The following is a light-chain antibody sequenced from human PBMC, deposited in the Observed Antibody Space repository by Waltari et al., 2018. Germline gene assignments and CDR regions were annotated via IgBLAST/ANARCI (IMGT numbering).Light chain of an antibody. CDR3: CSYAGGSAPYV. CDR2: EGS. Sequence: QSALTQPASVSGSPGQSITIPCTGTSSDVGSYNLVSLFQQHPGKAPKLMIYEGSKRPLGVSNRFSGSKSGNTASLTISGLQAEDEADYYCCSYAGGSAPYVFGTGTKVTVL. J-gene: IGLJ1*01. CDR1: SSDVGSYNL. V-gene: IGLV2-23*01.